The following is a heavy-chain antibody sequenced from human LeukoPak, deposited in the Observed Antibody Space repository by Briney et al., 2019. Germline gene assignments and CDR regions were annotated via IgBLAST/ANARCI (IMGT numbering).Heavy chain of an antibody. CDR2: ISHSGGST. V-gene: IGHV3-23*01. CDR3: AKQASSHLEAYFDY. J-gene: IGHJ4*02. D-gene: IGHD6-13*01. Sequence: GGSLRLSCAASGFTFSSYAMSWVRQAPGKGLEWVSAISHSGGSTYYADSVKGRFTVSRDNSKNTLYLQMDSLRAEDTAVYYCAKQASSHLEAYFDYWGQGTLVTVSS. CDR1: GFTFSSYA.